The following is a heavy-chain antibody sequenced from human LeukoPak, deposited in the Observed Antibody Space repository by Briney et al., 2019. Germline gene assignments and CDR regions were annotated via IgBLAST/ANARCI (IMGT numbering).Heavy chain of an antibody. J-gene: IGHJ4*02. CDR1: GGTFSSYA. CDR2: IIPILGIA. CDR3: AGGGNIAVAGLYDY. V-gene: IGHV1-69*04. D-gene: IGHD6-19*01. Sequence: SVKVSCKASGGTFSSYAISWVRQAPGQGLEWMGRIIPILGIANYAQKFQGRVTITADKSTSTAYMELSSLRSEDTAVYYCAGGGNIAVAGLYDYWGQGTLVTVSS.